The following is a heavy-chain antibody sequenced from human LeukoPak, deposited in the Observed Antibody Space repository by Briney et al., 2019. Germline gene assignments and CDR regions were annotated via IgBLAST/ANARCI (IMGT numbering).Heavy chain of an antibody. CDR1: GGSFSGYY. V-gene: IGHV4-34*01. CDR3: ARGHITMIVVVTWHNWFDP. D-gene: IGHD3-22*01. J-gene: IGHJ5*02. Sequence: SETLSLTCAVYGGSFSGYYWSWIRQPPGKGLEWIGEINHSGSTNYNPSLKSRVTISVDTSKNQFSLKLSSVTAADTAVYYCARGHITMIVVVTWHNWFDPWGQGTLVTVSS. CDR2: INHSGST.